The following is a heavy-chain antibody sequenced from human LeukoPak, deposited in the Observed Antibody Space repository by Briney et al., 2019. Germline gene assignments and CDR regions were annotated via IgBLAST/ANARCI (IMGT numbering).Heavy chain of an antibody. V-gene: IGHV3-48*03. J-gene: IGHJ4*02. CDR2: IGSNAYIL. CDR3: ARGGTAGQFDY. D-gene: IGHD6-13*01. CDR1: GFTFRSYE. Sequence: PGGSLRLSCAAAGFTFRSYELHWVRQAPGKGLEWVSYIGSNAYILDYADSVKGRFTVSRDGARSSLYLQMNSLRADDTAVYYCARGGTAGQFDYWGLGTMVTVSS.